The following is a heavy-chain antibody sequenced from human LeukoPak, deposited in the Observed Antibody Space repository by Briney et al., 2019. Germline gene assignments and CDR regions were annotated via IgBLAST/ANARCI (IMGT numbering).Heavy chain of an antibody. CDR1: GYSFTGYY. J-gene: IGHJ4*02. V-gene: IGHV1-2*02. CDR2: INPNSGGT. D-gene: IGHD3-10*01. Sequence: ASVKVSCKASGYSFTGYYMHWVRQAPGQGLEWMGWINPNSGGTNYAQKFQGRVTMTRDTSISTAYMELSRLRSDDTAVFYCATAYGSGIDFYYWRQGTLVTVSS. CDR3: ATAYGSGIDFYY.